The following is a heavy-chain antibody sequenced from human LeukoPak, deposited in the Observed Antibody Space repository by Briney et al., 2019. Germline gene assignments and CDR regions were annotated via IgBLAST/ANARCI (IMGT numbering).Heavy chain of an antibody. Sequence: SGTLSLTCGVSGGSVISINWWTSVGQPPGKGLEWIGEVHLDGRTNYNPSLGSRLTMSVDLSENQVSLKLTSVTAADTAVYYCAREGGFYRPLDYSGQGTLVTVSS. CDR1: GGSVISINW. V-gene: IGHV4-4*02. CDR3: AREGGFYRPLDY. CDR2: VHLDGRT. D-gene: IGHD3-3*01. J-gene: IGHJ4*02.